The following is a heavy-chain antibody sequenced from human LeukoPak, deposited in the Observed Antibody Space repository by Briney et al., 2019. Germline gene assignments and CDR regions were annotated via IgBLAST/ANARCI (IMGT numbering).Heavy chain of an antibody. J-gene: IGHJ6*02. CDR1: GFTFSSYA. CDR3: AKDRRRLLEWLLSAAAGMDV. D-gene: IGHD3-3*01. Sequence: GGSLRLSCAASGFTFSSYAMSWVRQAPGKGLEWVSAISGSGGSTYYADSVKGRFTISRDNSKNTLYLQMKSLRAEDTAVYYCAKDRRRLLEWLLSAAAGMDVWGQGTTVTVSS. V-gene: IGHV3-23*01. CDR2: ISGSGGST.